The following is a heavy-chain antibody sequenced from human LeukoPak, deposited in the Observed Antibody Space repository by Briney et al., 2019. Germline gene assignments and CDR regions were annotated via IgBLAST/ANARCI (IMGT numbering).Heavy chain of an antibody. V-gene: IGHV3-30*18. CDR1: GFTFSNYG. D-gene: IGHD3-3*01. CDR3: AKVLYDFWSGYSFDY. J-gene: IGHJ4*02. Sequence: PGRSLRLSCAASGFTFSNYGIHWVRQAPGKGLEWVAVISYDGNNKYYADSVKGRFTISRDNSKNTLYLQMNSLRAEDTAVYYCAKVLYDFWSGYSFDYWGQGTLVTVSS. CDR2: ISYDGNNK.